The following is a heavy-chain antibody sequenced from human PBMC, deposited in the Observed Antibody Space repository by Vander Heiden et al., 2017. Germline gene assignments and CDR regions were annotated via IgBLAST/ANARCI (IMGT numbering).Heavy chain of an antibody. Sequence: VRLVDSGGDLEQQERSLALCCRTSGFPFHKYAMSWFRQAPGKGLEWVGFIGSKLYGETTQYGASLKGRFTISRDDSKSTAYLQMNSLKIEDTAVYFCTRGTGHLLYWGQGTLVTVSA. D-gene: IGHD2-8*02. J-gene: IGHJ4*02. CDR2: IGSKLYGETT. V-gene: IGHV3-49*03. CDR1: GFPFHKYA. CDR3: TRGTGHLLY.